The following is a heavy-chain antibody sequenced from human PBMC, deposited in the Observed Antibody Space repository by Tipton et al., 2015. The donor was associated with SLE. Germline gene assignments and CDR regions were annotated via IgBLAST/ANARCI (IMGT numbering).Heavy chain of an antibody. CDR3: ARNQLFGGRWP. Sequence: SLRLSCAASGFTFRSYGMHWVRQAPGKGLEWVAVIWFDGSNKDYADSVKGRFTISRDNAKNSLYLQMNSQKAEDTAVYYCARNQLFGGRWPWGHGTLVTVSS. D-gene: IGHD1-26*01. CDR1: GFTFRSYG. CDR2: IWFDGSNK. J-gene: IGHJ5*02. V-gene: IGHV3-33*01.